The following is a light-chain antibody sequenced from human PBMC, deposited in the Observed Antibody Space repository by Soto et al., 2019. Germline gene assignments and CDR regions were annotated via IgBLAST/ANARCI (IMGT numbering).Light chain of an antibody. Sequence: DIQMTQSPSSVSASVGDTVVITCRASQGIKSWFAWYQQRPGNAPKLLISDANTLQTAVPPRFSGSGSGTDFFLTVNSLQPEDCATYYCQQADSFPITFGQGTRLEIK. CDR1: QGIKSW. CDR2: DAN. J-gene: IGKJ5*01. CDR3: QQADSFPIT. V-gene: IGKV1D-12*01.